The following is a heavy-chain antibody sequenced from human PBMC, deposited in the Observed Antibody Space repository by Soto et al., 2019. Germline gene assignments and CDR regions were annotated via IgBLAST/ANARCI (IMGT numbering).Heavy chain of an antibody. J-gene: IGHJ4*02. CDR3: VRGSSPWRGMDY. CDR1: GFTFSAYC. D-gene: IGHD6-13*01. V-gene: IGHV3-74*01. Sequence: PGGSLRLSCAVSGFTFSAYCMHWVRQAPETGLVWVSRTCRDGSGTDYADSVKGRFAISRDDARNSLYLQMNSLRVEDTAIYYCVRGSSPWRGMDYWGQGTLVTVSS. CDR2: TCRDGSGT.